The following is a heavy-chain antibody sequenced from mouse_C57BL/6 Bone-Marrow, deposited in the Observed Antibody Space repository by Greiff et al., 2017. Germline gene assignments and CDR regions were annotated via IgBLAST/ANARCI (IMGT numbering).Heavy chain of an antibody. CDR2: FHPYNDDT. CDR3: ARRDGYYYFDY. J-gene: IGHJ2*01. V-gene: IGHV1-47*01. D-gene: IGHD2-3*01. Sequence: VKLQESGAELVKPGASVKMSCTASGYTFTTYPIEWMKQNHGKSLEWIGNFHPYNDDTKYNETFKGKATLTVEKSSSTVYLELSRLTSDDAAVYYCARRDGYYYFDYWGQGTTLTGSS. CDR1: GYTFTTYP.